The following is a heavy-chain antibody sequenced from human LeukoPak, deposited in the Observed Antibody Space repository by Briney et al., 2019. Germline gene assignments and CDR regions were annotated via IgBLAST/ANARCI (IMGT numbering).Heavy chain of an antibody. CDR3: ARDRWGYSYGGD. CDR1: GFTFSSYD. Sequence: GGSLRLSCTASGFTFSSYDMHWVRQATGKGLEWVSTIGTAGDTYSAGSVKGRFTISRENAKNSLYLQMNSLRAGDTAVYYCARDRWGYSYGGDWGQGTLVTVSS. V-gene: IGHV3-13*01. CDR2: IGTAGDT. D-gene: IGHD5-18*01. J-gene: IGHJ4*02.